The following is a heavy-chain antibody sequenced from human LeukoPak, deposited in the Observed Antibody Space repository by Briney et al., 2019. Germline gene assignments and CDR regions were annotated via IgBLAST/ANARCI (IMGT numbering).Heavy chain of an antibody. D-gene: IGHD1-26*01. Sequence: PGGSLRLSCAASGFTVSSNYMTWVRQAPGKVLEWVSVIYSGGNTYYAVSVKGRFTISRDNSKNTLYLQMNSLRAEDTAVYYCAREFLVGAPALDHWGQGTLVTVSS. CDR3: AREFLVGAPALDH. J-gene: IGHJ4*02. V-gene: IGHV3-53*01. CDR1: GFTVSSNY. CDR2: IYSGGNT.